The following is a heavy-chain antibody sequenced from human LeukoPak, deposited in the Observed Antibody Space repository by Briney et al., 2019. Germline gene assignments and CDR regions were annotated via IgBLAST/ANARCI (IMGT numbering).Heavy chain of an antibody. CDR2: ISRSDGST. D-gene: IGHD6-19*01. Sequence: PGGSLSLSCAAPGFPFSSYAMIWVRQAPGGGREWVSCISRSDGSTYYAGSVKGRFTISRDNSKSTLYLQMNSLRAEDTAVYYCAKARYTSGWYIFDHWGQGTRVTVSS. V-gene: IGHV3-23*01. J-gene: IGHJ4*02. CDR1: GFPFSSYA. CDR3: AKARYTSGWYIFDH.